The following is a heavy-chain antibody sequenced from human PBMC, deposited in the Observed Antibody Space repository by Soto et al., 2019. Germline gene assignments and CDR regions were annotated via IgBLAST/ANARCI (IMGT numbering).Heavy chain of an antibody. CDR1: GGSISSYN. J-gene: IGHJ5*02. D-gene: IGHD6-13*01. CDR3: ARANSSTEFDP. Sequence: SETLSLTCTVSGGSISSYNWSSIRRPAGKGLEWIGRIYTSPSTNYNPSLKSRVTKSVDTSKNQFSLKLSSVTAADTGVYYCARANSSTEFDPWGQGTLVTVSS. V-gene: IGHV4-4*07. CDR2: IYTSPST.